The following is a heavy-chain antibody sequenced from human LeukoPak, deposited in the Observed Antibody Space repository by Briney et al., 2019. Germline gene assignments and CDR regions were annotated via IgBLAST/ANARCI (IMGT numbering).Heavy chain of an antibody. CDR1: GGSFSGYY. CDR3: ARGLVVAGTRRFDP. D-gene: IGHD1/OR15-1a*01. V-gene: IGHV4-34*01. J-gene: IGHJ5*02. CDR2: INHSGST. Sequence: SETLSFTCAVYGGSFSGYYWSWIRQPPGKGLEWIGEINHSGSTNYNPSLKSRVTISVDTSKNLFSLNLGSVTAADAAVYYCARGLVVAGTRRFDPWGQGTLVTVSS.